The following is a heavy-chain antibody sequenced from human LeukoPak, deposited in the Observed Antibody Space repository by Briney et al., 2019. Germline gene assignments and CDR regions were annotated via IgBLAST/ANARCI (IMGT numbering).Heavy chain of an antibody. D-gene: IGHD1-26*01. J-gene: IGHJ4*02. CDR2: IYASGST. V-gene: IGHV4-4*07. CDR3: ARGVVGATAFAY. CDR1: GGSISGYT. Sequence: SETLLLNCTVSGGSISGYTWSWIRQPAGKGLEWIGRIYASGSTNYNPSLQGRVTMSVDTSRGQFFLMVHSVTAADTAVYYCARGVVGATAFAYWGQGTVVTASS.